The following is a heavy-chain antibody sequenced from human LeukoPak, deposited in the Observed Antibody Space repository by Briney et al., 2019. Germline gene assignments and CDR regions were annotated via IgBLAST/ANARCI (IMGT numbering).Heavy chain of an antibody. Sequence: ASVKVSCKVSGYTFTELSMHWVRQAPGKGLEWMGGFDPEDGETIYAQKFQGRVTMTEDTSTDTAYMELSSLRSEDTAVYYCATVGYYDSSGYRVSYYYGMDVWGQGTTVTVSS. CDR2: FDPEDGET. CDR1: GYTFTELS. J-gene: IGHJ6*02. CDR3: ATVGYYDSSGYRVSYYYGMDV. V-gene: IGHV1-24*01. D-gene: IGHD3-22*01.